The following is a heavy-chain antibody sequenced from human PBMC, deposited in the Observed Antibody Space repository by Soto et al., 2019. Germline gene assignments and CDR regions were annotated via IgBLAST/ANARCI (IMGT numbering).Heavy chain of an antibody. Sequence: SETLSLTCAVYGGSFNGYYWSWIRQPPGKGLEWIGEINHSGSTNYNPSLKSRVTISVDTSKNQFSLKLSSVTAADTAVYYCARGPYYDFWSGSYYYYYGMDV. CDR1: GGSFNGYY. D-gene: IGHD3-3*01. CDR3: ARGPYYDFWSGSYYYYYGMDV. CDR2: INHSGST. V-gene: IGHV4-34*01. J-gene: IGHJ6*01.